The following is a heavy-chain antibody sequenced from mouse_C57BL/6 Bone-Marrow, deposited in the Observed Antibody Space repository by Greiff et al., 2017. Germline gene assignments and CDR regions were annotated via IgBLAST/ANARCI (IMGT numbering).Heavy chain of an antibody. CDR3: AREGTTVVALYYYAMDY. V-gene: IGHV3-6*01. J-gene: IGHJ4*01. Sequence: DVHLVESGPGLVKPSQSLSLTCSVTGYSITSGYYWNWIRQFPGNKLEWMGYISYDGSNNYNPSLKNRISITRDTSKNQFFLKLNSVTTEDTATYYCAREGTTVVALYYYAMDYWGQGTSVTVSS. CDR2: ISYDGSN. CDR1: GYSITSGYY. D-gene: IGHD1-1*01.